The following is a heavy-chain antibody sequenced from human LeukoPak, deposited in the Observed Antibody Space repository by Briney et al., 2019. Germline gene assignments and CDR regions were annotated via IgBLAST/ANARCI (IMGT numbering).Heavy chain of an antibody. D-gene: IGHD6-13*01. V-gene: IGHV1-69*06. J-gene: IGHJ1*01. Sequence: SVKVSCKASGGTFSDYAISWVRQAPGQGLEWMGGIIPLFGATNYAQKFQGRVTITADNSTSTACMELSSLRTDDTDVYDCARGEVSSTWLTHGYFHLWGQGTLVTVSS. CDR2: IIPLFGAT. CDR3: ARGEVSSTWLTHGYFHL. CDR1: GGTFSDYA.